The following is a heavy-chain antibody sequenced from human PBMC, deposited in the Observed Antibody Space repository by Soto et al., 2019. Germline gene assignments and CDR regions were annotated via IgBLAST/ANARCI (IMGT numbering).Heavy chain of an antibody. CDR1: GFTFSSYS. Sequence: PGGSLRLSCAASGFTFSSYSMNWVRQAPGKGLEWVSSISSSSSYIYYADSVKGRFTISRDNAKNSLYLQMNSLRAEDTAVYYCAREHDYGDYEDYWGQGTMVTVYS. CDR2: ISSSSSYI. CDR3: AREHDYGDYEDY. V-gene: IGHV3-21*01. J-gene: IGHJ4*02. D-gene: IGHD4-17*01.